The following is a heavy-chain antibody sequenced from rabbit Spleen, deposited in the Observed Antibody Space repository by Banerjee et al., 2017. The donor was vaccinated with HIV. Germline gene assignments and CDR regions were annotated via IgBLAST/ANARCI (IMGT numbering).Heavy chain of an antibody. J-gene: IGHJ4*01. V-gene: IGHV1S45*01. CDR2: IDTGSSGFT. CDR3: ARGLAVSGAVGGYANYFDL. D-gene: IGHD3-3*01. Sequence: QEQLVESGGDLVKPGASLTLTCTASGVSFTISSYMCRVRQAPGKGLEWIACIDTGSSGFTYFATWAKGRFTCSKTSSTTVTLQMTSLTAADTATYFCARGLAVSGAVGGYANYFDLWGPGTLVTVS. CDR1: GVSFTISSY.